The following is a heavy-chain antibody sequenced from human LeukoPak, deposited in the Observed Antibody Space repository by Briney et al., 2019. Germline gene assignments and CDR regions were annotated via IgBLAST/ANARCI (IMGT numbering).Heavy chain of an antibody. CDR3: ARVNRVSYFDY. J-gene: IGHJ4*02. CDR1: GYTFTSYD. CDR2: MNPNSGNT. V-gene: IGHV1-8*01. D-gene: IGHD2-21*01. Sequence: ASVKVSCKASGYTFTSYDINWVRQATGQGLEWMGWMNPNSGNTGYAQKFQGRVTMTRNTSISTAYMELSSLRSDDTAVYYCARVNRVSYFDYWGQGTLVTVSS.